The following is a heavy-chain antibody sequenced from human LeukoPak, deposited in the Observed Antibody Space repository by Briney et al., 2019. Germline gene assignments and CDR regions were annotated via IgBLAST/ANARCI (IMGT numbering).Heavy chain of an antibody. Sequence: PGGSLRLSSAASGFTFSSCEMNWVRQAPGKGLEWVSYISSSGTAIYYADSVKGRFTISRDSAKNSLYLEMNSLRAEDTAVYYCARGVQYLNYFDYWGQGTLVTVSS. CDR2: ISSSGTAI. V-gene: IGHV3-48*03. D-gene: IGHD3-10*01. CDR1: GFTFSSCE. J-gene: IGHJ4*02. CDR3: ARGVQYLNYFDY.